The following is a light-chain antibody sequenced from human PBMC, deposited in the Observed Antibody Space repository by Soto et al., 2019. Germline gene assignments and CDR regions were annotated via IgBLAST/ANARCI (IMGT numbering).Light chain of an antibody. J-gene: IGLJ2*01. Sequence: NFMLTQSHSVSESPGKTVTISCTRSSGSIASNHVQWYQQRPGSAPTTMIYKNDQRPSGVPDRFSGSIDSSSNSASLTISGLKTEDEADYSCQSYDSNSVVLGGGTKLTV. CDR3: QSYDSNSVV. V-gene: IGLV6-57*04. CDR1: SGSIASNH. CDR2: KND.